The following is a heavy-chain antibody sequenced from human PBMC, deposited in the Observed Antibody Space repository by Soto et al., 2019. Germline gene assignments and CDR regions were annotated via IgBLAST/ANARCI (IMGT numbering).Heavy chain of an antibody. CDR2: ISYDGGTT. D-gene: IGHD3-22*01. J-gene: IGHJ4*02. CDR1: GFTFSNYG. CDR3: TTDITMIVVVITTGTL. V-gene: IGHV3-15*01. Sequence: GGSLRLSCAASGFTFSNYGMHWVRQAPGKGLEWVAVISYDGGTTDYAAPVKGRFTISRDDSKNTLYLQMNSLKTEDTAVYYCTTDITMIVVVITTGTLWGQGTLVTVSS.